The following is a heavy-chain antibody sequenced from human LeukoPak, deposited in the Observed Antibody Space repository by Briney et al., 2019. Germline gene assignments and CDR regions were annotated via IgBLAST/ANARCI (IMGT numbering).Heavy chain of an antibody. CDR1: GGSFSGYY. V-gene: IGHV4-34*01. Sequence: PSETLSLTCAVYGGSFSGYYWSWIRQPPGKGLEWIGEINHSGSTNYNPSLKSRVTISVDTSKNQFSLKLSSVTAADTAVYYCARAAQLVRNYYYYYGMDVWGQGTTVTVSS. J-gene: IGHJ6*02. D-gene: IGHD6-13*01. CDR3: ARAAQLVRNYYYYYGMDV. CDR2: INHSGST.